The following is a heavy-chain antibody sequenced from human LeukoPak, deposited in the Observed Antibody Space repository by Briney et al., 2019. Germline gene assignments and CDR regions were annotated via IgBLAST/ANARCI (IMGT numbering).Heavy chain of an antibody. CDR1: GGSFSGYY. V-gene: IGHV4-34*01. D-gene: IGHD5-18*01. Sequence: RSSETLSLTCAVYGGSFSGYYWSWIRQPPGKGLEWIGEINHSGSTNYNPSLKSRVTISVDTSKNQFSLKLSSVTAADTAVYYCARGRASYSYGRANYFDYWGQGTLVTVSS. CDR2: INHSGST. J-gene: IGHJ4*02. CDR3: ARGRASYSYGRANYFDY.